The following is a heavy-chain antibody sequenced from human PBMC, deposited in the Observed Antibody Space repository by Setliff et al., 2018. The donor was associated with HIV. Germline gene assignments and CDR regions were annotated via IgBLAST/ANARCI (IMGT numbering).Heavy chain of an antibody. J-gene: IGHJ4*02. D-gene: IGHD4-17*01. CDR1: GGSVGSGSYY. CDR3: ARDPPGYGDSNDY. Sequence: PSETLSLTCTFSGGSVGSGSYYWSWIRQSPGKGLEWIGYIYYSGITTYNPSLKSRVTISIDTSKNQFSLRLHSVTAADTAVYYCARDPPGYGDSNDYWGQGTLVTVSS. V-gene: IGHV4-61*01. CDR2: IYYSGIT.